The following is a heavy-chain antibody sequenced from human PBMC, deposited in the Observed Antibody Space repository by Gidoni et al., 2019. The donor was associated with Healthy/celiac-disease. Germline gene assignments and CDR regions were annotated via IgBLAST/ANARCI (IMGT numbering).Heavy chain of an antibody. CDR1: RYTFTSYA. CDR2: IHTNTGNP. V-gene: IGHV7-4-1*02. J-gene: IGHJ6*02. CDR3: ARLDCSSTSCYLDYYYYGMDV. Sequence: QVQLVQSGSELQKPGASVQVFCKASRYTFTSYAMNWVRQAPGQGLEWMGWIHTNTGNPTYAQGFTGRFVFSLDTSVSTAYLQISSLKAEDTAVYYCARLDCSSTSCYLDYYYYGMDVWGQGTTVTVSS. D-gene: IGHD2-2*01.